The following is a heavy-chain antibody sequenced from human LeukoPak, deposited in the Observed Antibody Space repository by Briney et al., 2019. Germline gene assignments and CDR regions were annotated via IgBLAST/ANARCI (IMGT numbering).Heavy chain of an antibody. Sequence: ASVKVSCKASGYTFTRYGISWVRQAPGQGLEWLGWTSAYDGNTNYEQKFQGRVTMTTDTSTSTAYMELRSLRSDDTAVYYCARDKVIASAGTPNWFDPWGQGTLVTVSS. CDR3: ARDKVIASAGTPNWFDP. D-gene: IGHD6-13*01. CDR2: TSAYDGNT. V-gene: IGHV1-18*01. CDR1: GYTFTRYG. J-gene: IGHJ5*02.